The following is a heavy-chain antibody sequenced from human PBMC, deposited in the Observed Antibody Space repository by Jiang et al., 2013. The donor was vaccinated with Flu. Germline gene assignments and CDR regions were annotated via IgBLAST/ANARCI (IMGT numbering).Heavy chain of an antibody. CDR2: INPSGGST. D-gene: IGHD6-19*01. CDR3: ARDHRIAVAGTELGY. V-gene: IGHV1-46*01. CDR1: GYTFTTYY. Sequence: SGYTFTTYYIHWVRQAPGQGLEWMGIINPSGGSTNYAQKFQGRVTMTRDTSTSTVYMELSSLRSEDTAVYYCARDHRIAVAGTELGYWGQGTLVTVSS. J-gene: IGHJ4*02.